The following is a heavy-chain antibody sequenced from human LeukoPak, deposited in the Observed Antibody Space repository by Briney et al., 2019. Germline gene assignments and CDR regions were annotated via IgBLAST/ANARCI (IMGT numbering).Heavy chain of an antibody. Sequence: GGALKISWKGSGSIFTSYWIGWVRQVPGKGLEWMGIIYPGDSDTRYSPSFQGQVTISADKSISTAYLQWSSLKASDTAMYYCARRIHYYDSSGYYYYFDYWGQGTLVTVSS. CDR2: IYPGDSDT. V-gene: IGHV5-51*01. CDR1: GSIFTSYW. CDR3: ARRIHYYDSSGYYYYFDY. J-gene: IGHJ4*02. D-gene: IGHD3-22*01.